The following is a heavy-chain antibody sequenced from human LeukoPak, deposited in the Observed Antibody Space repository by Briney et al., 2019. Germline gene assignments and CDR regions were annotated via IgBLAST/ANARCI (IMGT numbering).Heavy chain of an antibody. J-gene: IGHJ4*02. Sequence: GGSLRLSCAASGFTVSSNYMSWVRQAPGKGLEWVSVIYSGGDTYYADSVKGRFTISRDNSKNTLYLQMNSLRAEDTAVYYCARAVSSGYDPFDYWGQGTLVTVSS. CDR2: IYSGGDT. V-gene: IGHV3-53*01. CDR1: GFTVSSNY. CDR3: ARAVSSGYDPFDY. D-gene: IGHD3-22*01.